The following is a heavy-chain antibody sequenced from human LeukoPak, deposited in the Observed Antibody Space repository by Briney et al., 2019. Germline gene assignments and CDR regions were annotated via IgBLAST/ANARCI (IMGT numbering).Heavy chain of an antibody. D-gene: IGHD1-26*01. CDR2: IYYSGST. Sequence: SETLSLTCTVSGGSISNYYWNWIRQPPGKGLEWIGYIYYSGSTNYNPSLKSRVTISVDTSKNQFSLKLSSVTAADTAVYYCAKSGSYPFNWFDPWGQGTLVTVSS. J-gene: IGHJ5*02. CDR3: AKSGSYPFNWFDP. V-gene: IGHV4-59*01. CDR1: GGSISNYY.